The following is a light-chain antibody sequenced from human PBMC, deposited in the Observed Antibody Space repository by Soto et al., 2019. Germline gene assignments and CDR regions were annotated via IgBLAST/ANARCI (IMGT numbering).Light chain of an antibody. Sequence: DIQMTHSPSSLSASVGDRVTITCRSSQGISNYLAWYQQKPGKVPKLLIYAASTLQSGVPSRFSGSGSGTEFTLTISSLQPDDFATYYCQQLYTYPLTFGGGTKVDIK. CDR3: QQLYTYPLT. CDR1: QGISNY. CDR2: AAS. V-gene: IGKV1-27*01. J-gene: IGKJ4*02.